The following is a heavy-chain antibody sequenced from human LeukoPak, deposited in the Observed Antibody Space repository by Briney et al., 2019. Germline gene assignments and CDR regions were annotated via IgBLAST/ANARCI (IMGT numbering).Heavy chain of an antibody. V-gene: IGHV3-30*18. D-gene: IGHD3-10*01. CDR3: AKDSLWFGESNDAFDI. CDR1: GFTFSSYG. CDR2: ISYDGSNK. Sequence: GGSLRLSCAASGFTFSSYGMHWVRQAPGKGLEWVAAISYDGSNKYYADSVKGRFTISRDNSKNTLYLQMNSLRAEDTAVYYCAKDSLWFGESNDAFDIWGQGTMVTVSS. J-gene: IGHJ3*02.